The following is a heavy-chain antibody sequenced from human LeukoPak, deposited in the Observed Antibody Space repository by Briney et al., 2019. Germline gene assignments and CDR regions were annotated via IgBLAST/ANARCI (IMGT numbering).Heavy chain of an antibody. CDR2: IYYSGST. CDR1: GGSISSYY. Sequence: PSETLSLTCTVFGGSISSYYWSWIRQPPGKGLEWIGYIYYSGSTNYNPSLKSRVTISVDTSKNQFSLKLSSVTAADTAVYYCARHSIYYYYGMDVWGQGTTVTVSS. D-gene: IGHD4-11*01. CDR3: ARHSIYYYYGMDV. V-gene: IGHV4-59*08. J-gene: IGHJ6*02.